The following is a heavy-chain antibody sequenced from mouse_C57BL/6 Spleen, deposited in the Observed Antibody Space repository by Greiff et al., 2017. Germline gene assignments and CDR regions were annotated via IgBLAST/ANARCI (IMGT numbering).Heavy chain of an antibody. V-gene: IGHV5-6*01. D-gene: IGHD1-1*01. CDR2: ISSGGSYT. J-gene: IGHJ3*01. Sequence: EVKLMESGGDLVKPGGSLKLSCAASGFTFSSYGMSWVRQTPDKRLEWVATISSGGSYTYYPDSVKGRFTISRDNAKNTLYLQMSSLKSEDTAMYYCARHYYGSSSPFAYWGQGTLVTVSA. CDR1: GFTFSSYG. CDR3: ARHYYGSSSPFAY.